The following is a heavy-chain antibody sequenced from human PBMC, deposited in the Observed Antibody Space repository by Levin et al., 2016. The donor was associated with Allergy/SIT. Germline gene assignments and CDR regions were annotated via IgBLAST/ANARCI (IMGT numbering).Heavy chain of an antibody. V-gene: IGHV4-59*01. CDR2: IYYSGST. D-gene: IGHD3-22*01. J-gene: IGHJ4*02. Sequence: SETLSLTCTVSGGSISSYYWSWIRQPPGKGLEWIGYIYYSGSTNYNPSLKSRVTISVDTSKNQFSLKLSSVTAADTAVYYCARTGPDSSGYLSYYFDYWGQGTLVTVSS. CDR3: ARTGPDSSGYLSYYFDY. CDR1: GGSISSYY.